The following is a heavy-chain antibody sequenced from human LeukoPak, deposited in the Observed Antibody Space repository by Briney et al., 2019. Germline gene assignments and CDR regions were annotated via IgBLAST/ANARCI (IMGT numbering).Heavy chain of an antibody. V-gene: IGHV4-34*01. Sequence: SETLSLTCAVYGGSFSGYYWSWIRQPPGKGLEWIGEINHSGSTNYNPSLKSRVTMSVDTSKNQFSLKLSSVTAADTAVYYCARILGYCSSTSCSNWFDPWGQGTLVTVSS. CDR3: ARILGYCSSTSCSNWFDP. CDR2: INHSGST. J-gene: IGHJ5*02. D-gene: IGHD2-2*01. CDR1: GGSFSGYY.